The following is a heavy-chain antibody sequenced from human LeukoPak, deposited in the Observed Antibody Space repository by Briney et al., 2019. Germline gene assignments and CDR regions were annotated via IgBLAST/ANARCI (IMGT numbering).Heavy chain of an antibody. V-gene: IGHV3-74*01. J-gene: IGHJ4*02. Sequence: PGGSLRLSCAASGFTFSSYAMSWVRQAPGKGLVWVSRINSDGSTTDYADSVKGRFTISRDNAKNTLYLQMNSLRAEDTAEYYCASPTYYYDSDYFDFWGQGTLVTVSS. CDR2: INSDGSTT. CDR1: GFTFSSYA. D-gene: IGHD3-22*01. CDR3: ASPTYYYDSDYFDF.